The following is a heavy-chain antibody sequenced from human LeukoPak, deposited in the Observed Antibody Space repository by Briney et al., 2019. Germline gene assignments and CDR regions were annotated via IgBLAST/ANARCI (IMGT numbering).Heavy chain of an antibody. CDR1: GFTFSSYS. J-gene: IGHJ4*02. V-gene: IGHV3-21*01. CDR2: ISSSSSYI. CDR3: ARHGYSYGYSDY. D-gene: IGHD5-18*01. Sequence: GGSLRLSCAASGFTFSSYSMNWVRQAPGKRLEWVSSISSSSSYIYYADSVKGRFTISRDNAKNSLYLQMNSLRAEDTAVYYCARHGYSYGYSDYWGQGTLVTVSS.